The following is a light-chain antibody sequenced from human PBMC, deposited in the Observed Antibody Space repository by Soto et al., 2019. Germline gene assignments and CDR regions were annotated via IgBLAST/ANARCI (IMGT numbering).Light chain of an antibody. CDR1: QGVSRY. CDR2: GAS. Sequence: IVLTQSPATLSLSPGERATLSCRASQGVSRYLAWYQQKPGQAPRLLIYGASNRSTDIPARFSGSGSGTDFTLTISSLEHEDVAVYYCQQRDTWQTFGQGTKLEIK. CDR3: QQRDTWQT. J-gene: IGKJ2*01. V-gene: IGKV3-11*01.